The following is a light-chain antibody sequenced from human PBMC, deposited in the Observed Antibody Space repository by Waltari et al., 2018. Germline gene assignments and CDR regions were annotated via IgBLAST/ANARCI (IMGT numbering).Light chain of an antibody. CDR1: SSNIGDNF. J-gene: IGLJ3*02. CDR3: GTWDGSLSAWV. V-gene: IGLV1-51*01. Sequence: QPVLTQPPSMSAAPGQKVTISCSGSSSNIGDNFVSWYQQFPGTVPKLLIYDKTGRLSGIPDRFSGSKSGTSAALDITGLQPGDEADYYCGTWDGSLSAWVFGEGTRLTVL. CDR2: DKT.